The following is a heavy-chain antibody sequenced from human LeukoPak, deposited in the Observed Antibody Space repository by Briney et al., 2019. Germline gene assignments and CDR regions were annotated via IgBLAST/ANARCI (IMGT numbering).Heavy chain of an antibody. CDR3: ARDQRSHYYGSGSYSI. CDR2: ISWNSGSI. V-gene: IGHV3-9*01. CDR1: GFTFDDYA. Sequence: GGSLRLSCAASGFTFDDYAMHWVRQAPGKGLEWVSGISWNSGSIGYADSVKGRFTISRDNAKNSLYLQMNSLRAEDTAVYYCARDQRSHYYGSGSYSIWGQGTLVTVSS. J-gene: IGHJ4*02. D-gene: IGHD3-10*01.